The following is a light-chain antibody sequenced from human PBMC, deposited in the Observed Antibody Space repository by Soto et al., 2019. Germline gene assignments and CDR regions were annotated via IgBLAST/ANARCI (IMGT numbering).Light chain of an antibody. CDR3: QQYSSWPFT. J-gene: IGKJ3*01. CDR1: QSVSNN. V-gene: IGKV3-15*01. CDR2: GAS. Sequence: EIVLTQSPATLSVFPGEKATLSCGASQSVSNNLAWYHQKPGQAPRPLIYGASTMATGVPARFSGSGSGTELTLTISSLKSEDSAIYYCQQYSSWPFTFGPGTKVAIE.